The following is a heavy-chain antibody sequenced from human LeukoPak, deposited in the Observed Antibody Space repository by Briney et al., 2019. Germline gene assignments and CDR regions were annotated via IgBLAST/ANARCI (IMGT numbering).Heavy chain of an antibody. J-gene: IGHJ4*02. Sequence: PGGSLRLSCAASGCAFSSYAMSWVRQAPGKGLEWVSAISGSGGSTYYADSVKGRFTISRDNSKNTLYLQMNSLRAEDTAVYYCAKVLITMVRGAMLGYYFDYWGQGTLVTVSS. CDR2: ISGSGGST. D-gene: IGHD3-10*01. CDR1: GCAFSSYA. CDR3: AKVLITMVRGAMLGYYFDY. V-gene: IGHV3-23*01.